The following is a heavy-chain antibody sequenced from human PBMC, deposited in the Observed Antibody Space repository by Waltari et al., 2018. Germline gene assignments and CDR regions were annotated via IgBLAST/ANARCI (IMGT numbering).Heavy chain of an antibody. CDR3: AGGADNSGWEYYFDF. D-gene: IGHD6-19*01. CDR2: IYYSGST. CDR1: GGSISSYY. Sequence: HVQLQESGPGLVKPSETLSLTCTVSGGSISSYYWSWIRQPPGKGLEWIGYIYYSGSTKYNPSLKSRVTISVDTSKNQFSLKLRSVTAADTAVYYCAGGADNSGWEYYFDFWGQGTLVTVSS. V-gene: IGHV4-59*08. J-gene: IGHJ4*02.